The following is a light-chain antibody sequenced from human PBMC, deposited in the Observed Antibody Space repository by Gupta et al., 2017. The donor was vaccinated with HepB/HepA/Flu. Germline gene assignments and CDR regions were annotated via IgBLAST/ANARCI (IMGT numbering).Light chain of an antibody. J-gene: IGLJ2*01. CDR2: DNT. V-gene: IGLV1-40*01. CDR3: QSYDRSLGGSV. CDR1: DSNIGADYD. Sequence: QSVLTQPPSVSGASGQRVTISCTGCDSNIGADYDVHWYQQVPGTAPKLLIYDNTYRPSGVADRFSGSRSGTSASLAITGLQAEDEADYYCQSYDRSLGGSVFGGGTKLTVL.